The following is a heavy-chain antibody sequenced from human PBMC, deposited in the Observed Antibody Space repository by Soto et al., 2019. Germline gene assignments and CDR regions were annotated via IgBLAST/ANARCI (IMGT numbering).Heavy chain of an antibody. V-gene: IGHV4-39*07. D-gene: IGHD1-1*01. J-gene: IGHJ4*02. CDR2: IYYSGST. CDR3: ARWPQLEPRFDY. CDR1: GPSISSSSYY. Sequence: SETLSLTCTISGPSISSSSYYLRWIRQPPGKGLEWIGNIYYSGSTNYNPSLKSRVTISVDTSKNQFSLKLSSVTAADTAVYYCARWPQLEPRFDYWGQGTLVTVSS.